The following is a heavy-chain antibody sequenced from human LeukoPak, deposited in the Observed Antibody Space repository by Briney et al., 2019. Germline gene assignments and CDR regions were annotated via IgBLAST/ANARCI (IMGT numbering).Heavy chain of an antibody. V-gene: IGHV3-30*18. Sequence: PGGSLRLSCAASGFTFSTYGIHWVRQAPGKGLEWVAVISYDGSNKYYADSVKGRFTISRDNSKNTLHLQMNSLRAEDTAVYYCAKDFFYESSGTAAFDIWGQGTMVTVSS. D-gene: IGHD3-22*01. J-gene: IGHJ3*02. CDR2: ISYDGSNK. CDR1: GFTFSTYG. CDR3: AKDFFYESSGTAAFDI.